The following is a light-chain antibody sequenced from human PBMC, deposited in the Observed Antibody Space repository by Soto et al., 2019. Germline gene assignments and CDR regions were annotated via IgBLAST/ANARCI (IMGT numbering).Light chain of an antibody. V-gene: IGLV2-14*01. CDR1: SSDVGRYTY. J-gene: IGLJ1*01. CDR3: TSYTSTSTPYV. CDR2: DVY. Sequence: QSVLTQPASVSGSPGQSITISCAGTSSDVGRYTYVSWYQQHPGKAPKLIIYDVYNRSSGVSTRFSGSKSGNTASLTISGLQAEDEADYYCTSYTSTSTPYVFGGGTKVTVL.